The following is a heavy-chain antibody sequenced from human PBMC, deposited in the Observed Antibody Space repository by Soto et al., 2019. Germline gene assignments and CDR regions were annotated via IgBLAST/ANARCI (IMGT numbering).Heavy chain of an antibody. CDR2: INHSGST. D-gene: IGHD3-10*01. J-gene: IGHJ6*02. CDR1: GGSFSGYY. Sequence: LSLTCAVYGGSFSGYYWIWIRQPPGKGLEWIGEINHSGSTNYNPSLKSRVTISVDTSKNQFSLKLSSVTAADTAVYYCARGRWFGELLYRAYYYYGMDVWGQGTTVTVSS. CDR3: ARGRWFGELLYRAYYYYGMDV. V-gene: IGHV4-34*01.